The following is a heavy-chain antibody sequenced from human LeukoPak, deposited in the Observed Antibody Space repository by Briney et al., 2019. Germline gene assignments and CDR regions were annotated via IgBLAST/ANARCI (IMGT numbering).Heavy chain of an antibody. V-gene: IGHV3-23*01. CDR2: ISGTGGST. D-gene: IGHD3-22*01. CDR1: GFTFTSYA. CDR3: AKESGDDSSGYYEVFDY. J-gene: IGHJ4*02. Sequence: PGGSLRLSCTASGFTFTSYAMSWVRQAPGKGLEWVSVISGTGGSTNHADSVKGRFTIPRDNSKNTLYLQMNSLRAEDTAVYYCAKESGDDSSGYYEVFDYWGQGTLVTVPS.